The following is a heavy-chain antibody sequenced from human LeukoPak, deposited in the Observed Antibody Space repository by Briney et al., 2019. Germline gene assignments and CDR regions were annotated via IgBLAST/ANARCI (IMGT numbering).Heavy chain of an antibody. CDR3: ARDTGGGYSCYDC. Sequence: GGSLRLSCAASGFTFSSYWMTWIRQAPGKGLEWVANIKKDGSEKYYVDSVKGPFTISRDNAKNSLYLQMNSLRAEDTAVYYCARDTGGGYSCYDCWGQGTLVTVSS. CDR2: IKKDGSEK. V-gene: IGHV3-7*01. D-gene: IGHD5-18*01. CDR1: GFTFSSYW. J-gene: IGHJ4*02.